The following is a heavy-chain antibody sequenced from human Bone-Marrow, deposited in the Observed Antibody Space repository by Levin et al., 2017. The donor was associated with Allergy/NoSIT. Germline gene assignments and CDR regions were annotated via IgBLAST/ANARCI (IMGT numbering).Heavy chain of an antibody. Sequence: GGSLRLSCAASGRFTFSSYEMNWVRQAPGKGLEWISYISSESGSTKYYADSVKGRFTISRDNSNNTVFLQMDSLRTDDTGVYYCARDSQVPKYWGQGTLVTVVS. J-gene: IGHJ4*02. CDR3: ARDSQVPKY. CDR1: GRFTFSSYE. CDR2: ISSESGSTK. V-gene: IGHV3-48*03.